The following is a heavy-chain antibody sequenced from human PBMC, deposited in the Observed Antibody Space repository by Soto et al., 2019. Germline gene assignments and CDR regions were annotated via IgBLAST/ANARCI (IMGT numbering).Heavy chain of an antibody. V-gene: IGHV4-61*01. J-gene: IGHJ4*02. CDR1: GGSVSSGSYY. D-gene: IGHD5-18*01. CDR2: IYNSGST. CDR3: ANGGYSYSSIFDH. Sequence: SETLSLTCTVSGGSVSSGSYYWSWIRQPPGKGLEWIGYIYNSGSTNYNPSLKSRVTISLDTSKNQFSLRLSSVTAADTAMYYCANGGYSYSSIFDHWGQGTLVTGS.